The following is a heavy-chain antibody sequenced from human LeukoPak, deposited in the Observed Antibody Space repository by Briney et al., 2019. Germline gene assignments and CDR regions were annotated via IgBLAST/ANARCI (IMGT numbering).Heavy chain of an antibody. V-gene: IGHV3-23*01. Sequence: PGGSLRLSCAASGFTFSSYAMSWVRQAPGKGLEWVSAISGSGGSTYYADSVKGRFTISRDNSKNTLYLQMNSLRAEDTAVYYCAEGLAVAGQPPRLGNFDYWGQGTLVTVSS. J-gene: IGHJ4*02. D-gene: IGHD6-19*01. CDR1: GFTFSSYA. CDR3: AEGLAVAGQPPRLGNFDY. CDR2: ISGSGGST.